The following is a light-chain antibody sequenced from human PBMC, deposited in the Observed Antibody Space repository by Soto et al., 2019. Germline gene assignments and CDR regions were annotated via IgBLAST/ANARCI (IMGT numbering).Light chain of an antibody. CDR1: SSDVGHSNF. V-gene: IGLV2-8*01. CDR2: EVS. Sequence: QSALTQPPSASGSPGQSVTISCTGSSSDVGHSNFVSWYQQHPGKGPKLIIYEVSKRPSGVPDRFSGSKSGNTASLSVSGLQDEDEADYFCNAQADNGKHVFGTGTKATVL. CDR3: NAQADNGKHV. J-gene: IGLJ1*01.